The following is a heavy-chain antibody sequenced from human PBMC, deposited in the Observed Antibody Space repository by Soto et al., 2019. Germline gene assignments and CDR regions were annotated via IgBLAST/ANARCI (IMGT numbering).Heavy chain of an antibody. J-gene: IGHJ6*02. CDR1: GFSLTNGRMG. CDR2: FFSDAER. Sequence: QVTLKESGPVLVKPTETLTLTCSVYGFSLTNGRMGVSWIRQPPGKALEWLAHFFSDAERSYSTSMQSRLNMYKDSSGSQVVLTMTNIAPADTATYFCARMDGDYNYYGLDVWGHGIAVTVSS. V-gene: IGHV2-26*01. D-gene: IGHD4-17*01. CDR3: ARMDGDYNYYGLDV.